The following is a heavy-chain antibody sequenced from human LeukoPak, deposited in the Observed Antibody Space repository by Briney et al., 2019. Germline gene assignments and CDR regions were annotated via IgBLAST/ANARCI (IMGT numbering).Heavy chain of an antibody. CDR1: GGSISSSSYY. J-gene: IGHJ4*02. D-gene: IGHD3-10*01. Sequence: SETLSLTCTVSGGSISSSSYYWGWIRQPPGKGLEWIGSIYYSGSTYYNPSLKSRVTISVDTSKNQFSLKLSSVTAADTAVYYCARGTMVRGVIITPELDYWGQGTLVTVSS. CDR2: IYYSGST. CDR3: ARGTMVRGVIITPELDY. V-gene: IGHV4-39*01.